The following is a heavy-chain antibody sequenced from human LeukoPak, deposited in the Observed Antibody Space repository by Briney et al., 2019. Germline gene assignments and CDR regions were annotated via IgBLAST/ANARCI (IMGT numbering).Heavy chain of an antibody. J-gene: IGHJ3*02. V-gene: IGHV1-18*04. CDR1: GYPFTRYG. CDR3: ARVRLVFSGGSCYPVAFVI. CDR2: ISAYNGIT. Sequence: APLKVSSKASGYPFTRYGISWATQAPGQGLEWMAWISAYNGITNYAQKLQGRVTMTTDSSSSTGCMVLRSLRSDDAAWYYCARVRLVFSGGSCYPVAFVILGQGAMVGVCS. D-gene: IGHD2-15*01.